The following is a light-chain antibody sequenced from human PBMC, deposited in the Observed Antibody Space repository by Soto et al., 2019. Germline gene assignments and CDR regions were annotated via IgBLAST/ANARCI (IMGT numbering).Light chain of an antibody. CDR3: QHYGTSSLCP. CDR2: AAS. CDR1: RSVAGSY. Sequence: IVLTQSPGTLSLSPGDRATLSCRASRSVAGSYLAWYQQKPGQAPRLLIYAASSRATGSPDRFSGSESGTDFTLTISRLEPEDFAVYYCQHYGTSSLCPFGPGTKVDIK. V-gene: IGKV3-20*01. J-gene: IGKJ3*01.